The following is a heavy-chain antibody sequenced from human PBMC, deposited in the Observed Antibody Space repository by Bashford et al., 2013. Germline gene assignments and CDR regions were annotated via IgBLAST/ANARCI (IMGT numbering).Heavy chain of an antibody. Sequence: ASVKVSCKASGYTFTSYYIHWVRQAPGQGLEWMGIINPSGGSTTYAQKSQGRVTMTRDTSTSTVYMELSSLRSEDSAVYYCARGPNIGPTGSRYYYGMDVWGQGTTVTVSS. CDR1: GYTFTSYY. J-gene: IGHJ6*02. V-gene: IGHV1-46*01. D-gene: IGHD1-1*01. CDR2: INPSGGST. CDR3: ARGPNIGPTGSRYYYGMDV.